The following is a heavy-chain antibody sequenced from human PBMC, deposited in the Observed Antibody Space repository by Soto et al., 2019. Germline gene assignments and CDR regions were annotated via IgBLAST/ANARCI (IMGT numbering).Heavy chain of an antibody. D-gene: IGHD5-18*01. CDR3: AIQRGYSYGFPFDY. V-gene: IGHV3-23*01. CDR2: IGISGGST. Sequence: EVQLLASGGGLVQPGGSLRLSCAASGFSFSSYAMSWVRQAPGKGLEWVSGIGISGGSTYYADSVKGRFTISRDNSKNTLSLQMSSLRAEDTAVYYCAIQRGYSYGFPFDYWGQGTLVTVSS. CDR1: GFSFSSYA. J-gene: IGHJ4*02.